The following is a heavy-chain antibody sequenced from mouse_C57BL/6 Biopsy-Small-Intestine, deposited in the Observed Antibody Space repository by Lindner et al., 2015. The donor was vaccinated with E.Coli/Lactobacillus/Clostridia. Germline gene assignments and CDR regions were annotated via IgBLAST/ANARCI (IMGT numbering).Heavy chain of an antibody. CDR1: GYTFTDYY. V-gene: IGHV1-26*01. Sequence: VQLQESGPELVKPGTSVKISCQASGYTFTDYYMNWVRQSHGKNLEWIGDINPNNGGSLYNQKFKGKATFTVDRSSSTAYMQLNSLTSEDSAVYYCARSGWEGWYFDVWGTGTTVTVSS. CDR3: ARSGWEGWYFDV. J-gene: IGHJ1*03. CDR2: INPNNGGS. D-gene: IGHD2-3*01.